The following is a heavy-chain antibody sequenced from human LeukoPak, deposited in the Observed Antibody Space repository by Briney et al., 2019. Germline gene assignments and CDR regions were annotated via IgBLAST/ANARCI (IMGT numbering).Heavy chain of an antibody. CDR1: GYTFTSYG. D-gene: IGHD6-13*01. Sequence: GASVKVSCKASGYTFTSYGISWARQAPGQGLEWMGWISAYNGNTNYAQKLQGRVTMTTDTSTSTAYMELRSLRSDDTAVYYCARVEGAAAGLDYYYYYMDVWGKGTTVTVSS. V-gene: IGHV1-18*01. J-gene: IGHJ6*03. CDR3: ARVEGAAAGLDYYYYYMDV. CDR2: ISAYNGNT.